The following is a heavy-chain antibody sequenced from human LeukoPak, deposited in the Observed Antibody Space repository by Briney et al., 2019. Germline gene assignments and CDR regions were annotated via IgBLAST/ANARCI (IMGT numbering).Heavy chain of an antibody. CDR1: GGSMSSYY. J-gene: IGHJ3*02. V-gene: IGHV4-59*01. CDR3: ARLPGRDCSSTSCRILRAFDI. Sequence: SETLSLTCSASGGSMSSYYWSWIRQPPGKGLEWIGYIYFFGNTNYNPSLKSRITISIDTSKNQFSLNLSSVTAADTAVYYCARLPGRDCSSTSCRILRAFDIWGQGTLVTVSS. D-gene: IGHD2-2*01. CDR2: IYFFGNT.